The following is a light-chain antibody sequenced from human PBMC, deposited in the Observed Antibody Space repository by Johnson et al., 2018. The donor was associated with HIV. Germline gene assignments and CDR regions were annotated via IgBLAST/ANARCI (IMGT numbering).Light chain of an antibody. Sequence: QSVLTQPPSVSAAPGQKVTISCSGSSSNIGNNYVSWYQQLPGTAPKVLIYDNNKRPSGIPDRFSGSKSGTSATLGITGLQTGDEADYYCGTWDSTLSAGGVFGTGTKLTVL. CDR2: DNN. J-gene: IGLJ1*01. CDR3: GTWDSTLSAGGV. V-gene: IGLV1-51*01. CDR1: SSNIGNNY.